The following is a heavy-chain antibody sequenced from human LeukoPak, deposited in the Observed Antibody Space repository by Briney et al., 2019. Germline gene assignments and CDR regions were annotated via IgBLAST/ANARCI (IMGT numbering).Heavy chain of an antibody. Sequence: GGSLRLSCAASGFIFSGYWMSWIRQVPGKGLEWVGNIDQGGSARNYVDSVKGRFTISRDNAKNSLYLQMNSLRAEDTAVYYCARDSVPAARYYYYGMDVWGQGTTVTVSS. J-gene: IGHJ6*02. CDR3: ARDSVPAARYYYYGMDV. CDR2: IDQGGSAR. CDR1: GFIFSGYW. V-gene: IGHV3-7*01. D-gene: IGHD2-2*01.